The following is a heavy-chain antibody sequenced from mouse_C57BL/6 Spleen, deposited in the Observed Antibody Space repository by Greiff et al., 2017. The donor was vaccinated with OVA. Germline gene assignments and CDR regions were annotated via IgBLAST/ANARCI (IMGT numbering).Heavy chain of an antibody. D-gene: IGHD4-1*01. CDR2: ISYDGSN. J-gene: IGHJ2*01. CDR3: ARDTPLTGTGYFDY. V-gene: IGHV3-6*01. CDR1: GYSITSGYF. Sequence: VQLKESGPGLVKPSQSLSLTCSVTGYSITSGYFWNWIRQLPGNKLEWMGYISYDGSNNYNPSLKNRISITRDTSKNQFFLKLNSVTTEDTATYYCARDTPLTGTGYFDYWGQGTTLTVSS.